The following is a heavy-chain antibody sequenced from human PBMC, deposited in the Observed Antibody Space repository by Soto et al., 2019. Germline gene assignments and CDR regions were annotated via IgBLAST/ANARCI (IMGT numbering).Heavy chain of an antibody. D-gene: IGHD2-2*02. J-gene: IGHJ6*02. CDR1: GFTFSDYY. V-gene: IGHV3-11*06. Sequence: QVQLVESGGGLVKPGGSLRLSCAASGFTFSDYYMSWIRQAPGKGLEWVSYISSSSSYTNYADSVKGRFTISRDNAKNSLYLQMNSLRAEDTAVYYCARDGIVVVPAAIGVRGHYYYYGMYVWGQGTTVTVSS. CDR3: ARDGIVVVPAAIGVRGHYYYYGMYV. CDR2: ISSSSSYT.